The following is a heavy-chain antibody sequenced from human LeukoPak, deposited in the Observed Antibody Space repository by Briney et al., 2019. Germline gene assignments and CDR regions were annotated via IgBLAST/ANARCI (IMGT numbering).Heavy chain of an antibody. CDR1: GFTFSNYA. V-gene: IGHV3-23*01. CDR3: AKGSSSGRPYYFDY. D-gene: IGHD6-19*01. J-gene: IGHJ4*02. CDR2: IVGSGGDR. Sequence: PGGSLRLSCGASGFTFSNYAMSWVRQAPGKGLDWVSAIVGSGGDRYYADSVKARFTISRDNSKTPLYLQMNSLRAEDTAVYYCAKGSSSGRPYYFDYWGQGTLVTVST.